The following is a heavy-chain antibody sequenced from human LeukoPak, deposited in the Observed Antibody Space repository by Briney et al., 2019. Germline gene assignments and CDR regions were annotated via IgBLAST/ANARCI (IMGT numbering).Heavy chain of an antibody. V-gene: IGHV3-53*01. D-gene: IGHD3-10*01. CDR3: AKYYASRSRSFDF. J-gene: IGHJ4*02. CDR1: DFTVSSNY. CDR2: IYAGGTT. Sequence: GGSLRLSCAASDFTVSSNYMSWVRQAPGKGLEWVSIIYAGGTTYYADSVKGRFTISRDNSKNTLYLQMNSLRAEDTAVYYCAKYYASRSRSFDFWGQGTLVTVSS.